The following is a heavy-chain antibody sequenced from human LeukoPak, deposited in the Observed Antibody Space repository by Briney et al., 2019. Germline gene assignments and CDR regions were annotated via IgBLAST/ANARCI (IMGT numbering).Heavy chain of an antibody. D-gene: IGHD6-19*01. CDR1: GFTFSSYA. CDR2: ISYDGSNK. Sequence: GGSLRLSCAASGFTFSSYAMHWVRQAPGKGLEWVAVISYDGSNKYYADSVKGRFTISRDNSKNTLYLQMNSLRAEDTAVYYCARGRQWLVGYYFDYWGQGTLVTVSS. V-gene: IGHV3-30-3*01. J-gene: IGHJ4*02. CDR3: ARGRQWLVGYYFDY.